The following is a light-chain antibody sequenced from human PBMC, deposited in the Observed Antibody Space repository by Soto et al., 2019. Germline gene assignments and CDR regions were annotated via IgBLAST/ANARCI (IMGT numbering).Light chain of an antibody. CDR3: QHSYRSPYT. Sequence: DIQMTQSPSSLPVSVGDTVTVTCRASQSVVTYLNWYQQKPGKAPELLIYGASSLQSGVPSGFSGSGSRSGFTLTIKGLQPEDFATYYCQHSYRSPYTFGQGTKVDIK. J-gene: IGKJ2*01. V-gene: IGKV1-39*01. CDR2: GAS. CDR1: QSVVTY.